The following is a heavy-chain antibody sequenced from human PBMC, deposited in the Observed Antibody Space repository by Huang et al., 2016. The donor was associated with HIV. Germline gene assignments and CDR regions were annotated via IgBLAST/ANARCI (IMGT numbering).Heavy chain of an antibody. CDR3: ARVSSYYDFGSGGYRSGCLDY. Sequence: EVQLVESGGGLVQPGGSLRLSCGGSGVTFSNYGMSWFRQAPGTGLEWVATRKEEGSEKYMAAYVKGRFNIYRDNDKKSLYLQMRSLRPEDTAVYYCARVSSYYDFGSGGYRSGCLDYWGQGTRVTVSS. D-gene: IGHD3-3*01. J-gene: IGHJ4*02. V-gene: IGHV3-7*01. CDR1: GVTFSNYG. CDR2: RKEEGSEK.